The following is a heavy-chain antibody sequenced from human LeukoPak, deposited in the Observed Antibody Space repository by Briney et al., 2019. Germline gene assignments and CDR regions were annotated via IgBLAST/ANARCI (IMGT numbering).Heavy chain of an antibody. CDR2: INPNSGGT. J-gene: IGHJ4*02. D-gene: IGHD6-19*01. Sequence: ASVTVSCKASGYTFTVYSVHWVRQAPGQGLEWTGWINPNSGGTNYAQKFQGRVTMTRDTSISTAYMELSSLRSDDTAVYYCARPSPGIAVAGVDYWGQGTLVTVSS. CDR1: GYTFTVYS. CDR3: ARPSPGIAVAGVDY. V-gene: IGHV1-2*02.